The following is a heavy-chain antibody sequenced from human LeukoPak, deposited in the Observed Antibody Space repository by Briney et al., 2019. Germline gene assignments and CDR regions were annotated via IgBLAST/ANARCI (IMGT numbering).Heavy chain of an antibody. V-gene: IGHV4-28*03. CDR3: ARVPDY. CDR1: GYSISSSNY. CDR2: IYYSGST. Sequence: SETLSLTCAVSGYSISSSNYWGWIRQPPGKGLEWIGYIYYSGSTYYNPSLKSRVTISVDTSKNQFSLKLSSVTAADTAVYYCARVPDYWGQGTLVTVSS. J-gene: IGHJ4*02.